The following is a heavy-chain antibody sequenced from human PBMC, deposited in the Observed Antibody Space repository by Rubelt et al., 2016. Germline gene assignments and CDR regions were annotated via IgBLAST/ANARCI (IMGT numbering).Heavy chain of an antibody. CDR3: AVSYNSQWV. Sequence: QVQLVQSGAEVKKPGASLKLSCRASGYTFINYYMHWVRQAPGQGLEWMGRINPDSGGTNYAQEFQGRVTMTRDTSISTAYMQLSNLRADDTAVYDGAVSYNSQWVWGQGTLVTVSS. V-gene: IGHV1-2*06. CDR1: GYTFINYY. CDR2: INPDSGGT. J-gene: IGHJ4*02. D-gene: IGHD1-14*01.